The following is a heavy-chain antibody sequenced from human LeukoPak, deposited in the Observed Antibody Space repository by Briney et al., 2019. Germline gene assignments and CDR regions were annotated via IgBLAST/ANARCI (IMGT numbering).Heavy chain of an antibody. CDR1: GFTFGDYS. V-gene: IGHV3-23*01. CDR2: ITSGFTP. D-gene: IGHD1-26*01. J-gene: IGHJ4*02. CDR3: AKDYSDSRVGDVFFEY. Sequence: GGSLRLSCTTSGFTFGDYSLTWFRQAPGKGLEWVSGITSGFTPHYADSVKGRFTISRDNSKNTFHLQMNSLRAEDTAVYYCAKDYSDSRVGDVFFEYWGQGTLVTVSS.